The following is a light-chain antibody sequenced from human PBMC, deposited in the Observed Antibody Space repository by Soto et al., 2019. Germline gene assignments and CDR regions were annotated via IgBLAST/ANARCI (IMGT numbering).Light chain of an antibody. J-gene: IGKJ1*01. V-gene: IGKV2-28*01. CDR3: MQALQTPGT. CDR2: LGS. Sequence: DIVMTQSPLSLPVTPGEPASISCRSSQSLLHSNGYNYLDWYLQKPGQSPQLLIYLGSNRASGVPDRFSGRGSGTDFTLKISRVEAEDVGVYYCMQALQTPGTFGQGTKVDIK. CDR1: QSLLHSNGYNY.